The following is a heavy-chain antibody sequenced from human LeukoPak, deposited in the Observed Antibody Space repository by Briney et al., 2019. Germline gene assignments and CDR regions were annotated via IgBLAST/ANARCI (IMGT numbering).Heavy chain of an antibody. V-gene: IGHV3-30-3*01. Sequence: GRSLRLSCAASGFTFSSYAMHWVRQAPGKGLEWVAVISYDGSNKYYADSVKGRFTISRDNSKNTLYLQMNSLRAEDTAVYHCAKEGSNWGQGTLVTVSS. CDR1: GFTFSSYA. J-gene: IGHJ4*02. CDR2: ISYDGSNK. CDR3: AKEGSN.